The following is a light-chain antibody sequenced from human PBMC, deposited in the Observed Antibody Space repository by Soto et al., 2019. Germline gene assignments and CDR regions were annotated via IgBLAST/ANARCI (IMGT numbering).Light chain of an antibody. V-gene: IGKV3-20*01. CDR2: GAS. CDR3: QQYGSSRVK. J-gene: IGKJ4*01. CDR1: QSVSSSY. Sequence: EIVLTQSPGTLSLSPGERATLSCRASQSVSSSYLAWYQQKRGQAPRLLIYGASSRATGIPDRFSGSGSGTDFTLTISSAGTQDMAVYYSQQYGSSRVKVGGGTMVDIK.